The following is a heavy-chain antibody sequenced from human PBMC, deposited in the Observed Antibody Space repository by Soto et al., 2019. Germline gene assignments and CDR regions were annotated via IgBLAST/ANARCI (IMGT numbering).Heavy chain of an antibody. CDR2: ISAYNGNT. CDR3: ARVTTSSGYQEPIEY. D-gene: IGHD3-22*01. V-gene: IGHV1-18*01. Sequence: ASVKVSCKASGYTFTSYGISWVRQAPGQGLEWMGWISAYNGNTNYAQKLQGRVTMTTDTSTSTAYMELRSLRSDDTAVYYCARVTTSSGYQEPIEYWGQGTLVTVSS. J-gene: IGHJ4*02. CDR1: GYTFTSYG.